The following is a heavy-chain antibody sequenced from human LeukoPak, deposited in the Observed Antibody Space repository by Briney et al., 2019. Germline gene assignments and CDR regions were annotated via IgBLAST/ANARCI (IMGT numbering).Heavy chain of an antibody. J-gene: IGHJ6*02. Sequence: GGSLRLSCAASGFTFSSYWMHWVRQAPGKGLVWVSRINSDGSSTSYADSVKGRFTISRDNAKNTLYLQMNSLRAEDTAVYYCARDKKFGSPPSRYCSGGSCYSYYYYGMDVWGQGTTVTVSS. D-gene: IGHD2-15*01. CDR2: INSDGSST. CDR3: ARDKKFGSPPSRYCSGGSCYSYYYYGMDV. CDR1: GFTFSSYW. V-gene: IGHV3-74*01.